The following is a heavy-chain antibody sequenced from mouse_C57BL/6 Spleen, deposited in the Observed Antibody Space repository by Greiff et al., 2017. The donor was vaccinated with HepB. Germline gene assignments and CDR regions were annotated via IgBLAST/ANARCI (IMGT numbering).Heavy chain of an antibody. CDR3: ARDWEGGDY. CDR1: GFTFSSYA. Sequence: EVKLVESGGGLVKPGGSLKLSCAASGFTFSSYAMSWVRQTPEKRLEWVATISDGGSYTYYPDNVKGRFTISRDNAKNNLYLQMSHLKSEDTAMYYCARDWEGGDYWGQGTSVTVSS. D-gene: IGHD4-1*01. V-gene: IGHV5-4*01. CDR2: ISDGGSYT. J-gene: IGHJ4*01.